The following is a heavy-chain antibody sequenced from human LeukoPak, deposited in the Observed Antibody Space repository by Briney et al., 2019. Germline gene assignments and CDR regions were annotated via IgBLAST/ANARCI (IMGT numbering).Heavy chain of an antibody. D-gene: IGHD3-10*01. V-gene: IGHV5-51*01. CDR3: ARHRAIGVRGVPWVGPNWLDP. CDR2: IYPGDSDT. CDR1: GYSFTSYW. J-gene: IGHJ5*02. Sequence: GESLKISCKGSGYSFTSYWIGWVRQMPGKGLEWMGIIYPGDSDTRYSPSFQDQVTISADKSISTAYLQWSSLKASDTAMYYCARHRAIGVRGVPWVGPNWLDPWGQGTLVTVSS.